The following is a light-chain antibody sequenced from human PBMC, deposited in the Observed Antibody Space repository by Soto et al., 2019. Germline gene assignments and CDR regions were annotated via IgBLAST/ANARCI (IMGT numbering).Light chain of an antibody. J-gene: IGKJ1*01. CDR1: QHIRND. V-gene: IGKV1-6*01. CDR2: SSS. Sequence: AIRMTQSPSSLSASVGDRVTITCRASQHIRNDLGWYQQKPGRAPKLLIYSSSTLQSGVPSRFNGSGSGTDFTLSISSLQPEDFATYYCLQDYAFPWTFGQRTNVEVK. CDR3: LQDYAFPWT.